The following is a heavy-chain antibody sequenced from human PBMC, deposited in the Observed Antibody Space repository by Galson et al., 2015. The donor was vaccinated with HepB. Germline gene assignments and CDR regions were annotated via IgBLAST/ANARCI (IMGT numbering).Heavy chain of an antibody. CDR2: IIPICGTA. Sequence: SVKLSCAASGGTFSSYAMSWVRQAPGQGLEWVGGIIPICGTANYAQTFQGRVTITADESTSTAYMELSSLRSEDTAVYYCARERVNYYDGSGYYFSWYFDLWGRGTLVTVSS. J-gene: IGHJ2*01. CDR3: ARERVNYYDGSGYYFSWYFDL. V-gene: IGHV1-69*01. CDR1: GGTFSSYA. D-gene: IGHD3-22*01.